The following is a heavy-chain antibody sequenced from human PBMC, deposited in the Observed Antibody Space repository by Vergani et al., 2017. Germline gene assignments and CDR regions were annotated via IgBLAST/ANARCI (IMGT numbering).Heavy chain of an antibody. D-gene: IGHD2-15*01. Sequence: QVQLQESGPGLVKPSQTLSLTCTVSGGSISSGGYYWSWIRQHPGKGLEWIGYIYYSGSTYYNPSLKSRVTISVDTSKNQFSLKLSSVTAADTAVYYWAAYVRTYXSWGVAATHFSRTEYFQHWGQGTLVTVCS. J-gene: IGHJ1*01. CDR2: IYYSGST. V-gene: IGHV4-31*03. CDR3: AAYVRTYXSWGVAATHFSRTEYFQH. CDR1: GGSISSGGYY.